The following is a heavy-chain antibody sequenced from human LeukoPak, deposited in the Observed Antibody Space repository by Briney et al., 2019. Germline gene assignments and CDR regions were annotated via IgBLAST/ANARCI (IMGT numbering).Heavy chain of an antibody. J-gene: IGHJ3*02. CDR3: ASFYYNLGYGGFDI. Sequence: PGGSLRLSCAASGFTVSSNYMSWVRQAPGKGLEWVSVIYSGGSTYYADSVKGRFTISRDKSKNTLYLQMNSLRAEDTAVYYCASFYYNLGYGGFDIWGQGTMVTVSS. CDR2: IYSGGST. CDR1: GFTVSSNY. V-gene: IGHV3-66*01. D-gene: IGHD4-23*01.